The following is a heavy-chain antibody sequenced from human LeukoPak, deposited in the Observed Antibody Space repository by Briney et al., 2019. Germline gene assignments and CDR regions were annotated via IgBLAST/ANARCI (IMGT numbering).Heavy chain of an antibody. J-gene: IGHJ4*02. CDR3: AKDREYSSSPPLDY. D-gene: IGHD6-6*01. CDR2: ISYDGSNK. Sequence: PGRSLRLSCAASGLTFSRYGKLWARQAPGKGLEWVADISYDGSNKYYADSVKGRFTISRDNSKHTLYLQMNSLRSEDAAVYYCAKDREYSSSPPLDYWGQGTLVTVSS. V-gene: IGHV3-30*18. CDR1: GLTFSRYG.